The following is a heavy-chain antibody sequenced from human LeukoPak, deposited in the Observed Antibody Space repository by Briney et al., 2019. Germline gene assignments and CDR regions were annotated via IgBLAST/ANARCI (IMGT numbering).Heavy chain of an antibody. Sequence: GGSLRLSCAASGFTFSNYWMSWVRQAPGEGLEWVANIKQDGSQKYYVDSVEGRFTISRDNAKNSLYLQMNSLRAEDTAVYYCARDSQWELLSPNPGGNDYWGQGTLVTVSS. D-gene: IGHD1-26*01. V-gene: IGHV3-7*01. CDR3: ARDSQWELLSPNPGGNDY. J-gene: IGHJ4*02. CDR1: GFTFSNYW. CDR2: IKQDGSQK.